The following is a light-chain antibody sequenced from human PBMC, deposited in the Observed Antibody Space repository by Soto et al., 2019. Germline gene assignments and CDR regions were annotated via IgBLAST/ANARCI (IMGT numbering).Light chain of an antibody. Sequence: VLTQFPANLSLSPGETATLSCRASQSVSYYLAWYQQKPGQAPRLLIYDVSNRATGIPARFSGRGSGTDFTLTISSLEPEDFAVYYCQQRSNWPALTFGGGTKVEI. CDR3: QQRSNWPALT. V-gene: IGKV3-11*01. CDR1: QSVSYY. CDR2: DVS. J-gene: IGKJ4*01.